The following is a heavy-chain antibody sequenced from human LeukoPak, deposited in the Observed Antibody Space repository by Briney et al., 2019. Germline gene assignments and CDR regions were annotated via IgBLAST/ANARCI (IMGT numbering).Heavy chain of an antibody. CDR3: AKDGNYYGSGSLDY. CDR1: GFTFSNSA. V-gene: IGHV3-23*01. CDR2: VSGSGGST. J-gene: IGHJ4*02. Sequence: PGGSLRLSCATSGFTFSNSAMSWVRHAPGRGLEWVSGVSGSGGSTYYADSVKGRFTTSRDNSKNTLFLQMNSLRAEDTALYYCAKDGNYYGSGSLDYWGQGTLVTVSS. D-gene: IGHD3-10*01.